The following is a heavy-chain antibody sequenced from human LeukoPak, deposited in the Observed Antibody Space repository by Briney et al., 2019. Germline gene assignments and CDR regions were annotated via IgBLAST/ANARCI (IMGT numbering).Heavy chain of an antibody. Sequence: SETLSLTCTVSGGSISYTTYYWGWIRQPPGEGLEWIGSFYNSGSSYYNPSLKSRVTISVDTSKNQFSLKLSSMTAADTAVYYCASSEKDEVLRFLEWSPGFDYWGQGTLVTVSS. CDR2: FYNSGSS. J-gene: IGHJ4*02. V-gene: IGHV4-39*01. D-gene: IGHD3-3*01. CDR3: ASSEKDEVLRFLEWSPGFDY. CDR1: GGSISYTTYY.